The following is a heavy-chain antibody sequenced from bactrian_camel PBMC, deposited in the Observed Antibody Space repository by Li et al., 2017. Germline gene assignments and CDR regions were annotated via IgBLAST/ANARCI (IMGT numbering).Heavy chain of an antibody. CDR1: GYTFADNC. Sequence: QVQLVESGGGSVQAGGSLRLSCAASGYTFADNCMAWFREAPGGVREVVARVYKSDGSTWYKDSVKGRFTISQDNAKNTLYLQMNSLKPEDTAMYYCAADPIPSGKQGRCSDYFGYWGQGTQVTVS. J-gene: IGHJ6*01. V-gene: IGHV3S61*01. CDR2: VYKSDGST. D-gene: IGHD4*01. CDR3: AADPIPSGKQGRCSDYFGY.